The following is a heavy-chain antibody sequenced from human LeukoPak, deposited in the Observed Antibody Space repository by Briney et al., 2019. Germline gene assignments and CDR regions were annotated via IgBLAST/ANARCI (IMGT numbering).Heavy chain of an antibody. CDR3: AKYDTSGYSYGTFHY. J-gene: IGHJ4*02. V-gene: IGHV3-23*01. CDR2: IIAGGGGT. CDR1: GFSFSSYA. D-gene: IGHD3-22*01. Sequence: GGSLRLSCTASGFSFSSYAMSWVRQAPGKGLEWVSAIIAGGGGTYSADSVKGRFTISRDNSKNTLFLQMNRLRAEDTAVYDGAKYDTSGYSYGTFHYWGEGTLVTVSS.